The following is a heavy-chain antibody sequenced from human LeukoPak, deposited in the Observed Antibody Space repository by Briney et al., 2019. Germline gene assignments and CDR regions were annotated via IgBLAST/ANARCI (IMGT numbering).Heavy chain of an antibody. D-gene: IGHD6-19*01. V-gene: IGHV3-30*18. CDR2: IPYDGSNK. J-gene: IGHJ6*03. CDR1: GFTFSSYG. Sequence: PGGSLRLSCAASGFTFSSYGMHWVRQAPGKGLEWVAVIPYDGSNKYYADSVKGRFTISRDNSKNTLYLQMNSLRAEDTAAYYCAKSGYSSGWYWDYYYYMDVWGKGTTVTVSS. CDR3: AKSGYSSGWYWDYYYYMDV.